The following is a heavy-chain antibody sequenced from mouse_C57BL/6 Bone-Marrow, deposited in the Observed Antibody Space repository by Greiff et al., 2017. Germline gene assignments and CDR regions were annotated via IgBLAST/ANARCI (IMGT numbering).Heavy chain of an antibody. V-gene: IGHV1-15*01. CDR1: GYTFTDYE. D-gene: IGHD4-1*01. Sequence: QVQLKESGAELVRPGASVTLSCKASGYTFTDYEMHWVKQTPVHGLEWIGAIDPETGGTAYNQKFKGKAILTADKSSSTAYMELRSLTSEDSAVYYCTINGDALFAYWGQGTLVTVSA. CDR2: IDPETGGT. CDR3: TINGDALFAY. J-gene: IGHJ3*01.